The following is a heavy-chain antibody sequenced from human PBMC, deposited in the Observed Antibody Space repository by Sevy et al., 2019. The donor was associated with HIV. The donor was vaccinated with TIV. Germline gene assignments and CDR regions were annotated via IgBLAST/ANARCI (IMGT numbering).Heavy chain of an antibody. CDR2: INSDGSST. J-gene: IGHJ4*02. CDR3: ARKYDSSGYFNY. D-gene: IGHD3-22*01. Sequence: GGCLRLSCAASGITLTPYWMHWVRQVPGKGLVWVSRINSDGSSTSYADSVKGRFTISRDDSKNSLYLQLNSLRAEDTAIYYCARKYDSSGYFNYWGQGTLVTVSS. V-gene: IGHV3-74*01. CDR1: GITLTPYW.